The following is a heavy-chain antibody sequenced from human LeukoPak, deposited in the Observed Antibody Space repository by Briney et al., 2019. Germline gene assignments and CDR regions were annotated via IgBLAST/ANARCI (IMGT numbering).Heavy chain of an antibody. J-gene: IGHJ4*02. CDR2: IRYDGSNK. Sequence: GGSLRLSXAASGFTFSSYGMHWVRQAPGKGMEWVAFIRYDGSNKYYADSVKGRFTISRDNSKNTLYLQMNSLRAEDTAVYYCAKDPDPPGNYFDYWGQGTLVTVSS. D-gene: IGHD1-14*01. V-gene: IGHV3-30*02. CDR3: AKDPDPPGNYFDY. CDR1: GFTFSSYG.